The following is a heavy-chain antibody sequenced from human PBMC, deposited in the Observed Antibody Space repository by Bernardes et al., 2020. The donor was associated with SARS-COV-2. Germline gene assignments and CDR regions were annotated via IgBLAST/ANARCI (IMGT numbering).Heavy chain of an antibody. CDR3: ARIKVYYDSNGQPAYYFDY. J-gene: IGHJ4*02. D-gene: IGHD3-22*01. V-gene: IGHV4-61*02. Sequence: SETLTLTCTVSGGSVRIGSDYWNWVRQPAGKGLEWIGRIYTSGSTKYNPSLNSRVTISIDTSMNQFSLKLSSVTAADTAVYYCARIKVYYDSNGQPAYYFDYWGQGTLVTVSS. CDR2: IYTSGST. CDR1: GGSVRIGSDY.